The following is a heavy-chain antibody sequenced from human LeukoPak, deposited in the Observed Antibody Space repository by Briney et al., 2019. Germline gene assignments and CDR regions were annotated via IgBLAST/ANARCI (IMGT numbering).Heavy chain of an antibody. V-gene: IGHV3-66*02. Sequence: GGSLRLSCAASGFTVSSNYMGWVRQAPGKGLEWVSVIYSGGSTYYADSVKGRFTISRDNSKNTLYLQMNSLRAEDTAVYYCARGSRITIFGVVHYYMDVWGKGTTVTVSS. CDR3: ARGSRITIFGVVHYYMDV. CDR2: IYSGGST. CDR1: GFTVSSNY. D-gene: IGHD3-3*01. J-gene: IGHJ6*03.